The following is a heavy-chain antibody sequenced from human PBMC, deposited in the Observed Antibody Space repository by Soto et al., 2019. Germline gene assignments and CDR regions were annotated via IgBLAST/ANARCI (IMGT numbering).Heavy chain of an antibody. J-gene: IGHJ1*01. Sequence: EVQLVESGGGLVQPGGSLRLSCAASGFTFSSYSMNWVRQAPGKGLEWVSCISSSSSTIYYADSVKGRFTISRDNAKNSLYLQMNSLRAEDTAVYYCARDRYYYDSSGYLYAEYFQHWGQGTLVTVSS. D-gene: IGHD3-22*01. CDR3: ARDRYYYDSSGYLYAEYFQH. CDR1: GFTFSSYS. V-gene: IGHV3-48*01. CDR2: ISSSSSTI.